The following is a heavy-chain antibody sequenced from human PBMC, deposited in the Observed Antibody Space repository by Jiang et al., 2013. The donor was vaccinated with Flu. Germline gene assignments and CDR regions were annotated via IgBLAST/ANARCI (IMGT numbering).Heavy chain of an antibody. CDR2: INHSGST. Sequence: LKPSETLSLTCAVYGGSFSGYYWSWIRQPPGKGLEWIGEINHSGSTNYNPSLKSRVTISVDTSKNRFSLKLSSVTAADTAVYYCARRPYGPWDYWGQGTLVTVPS. J-gene: IGHJ4*02. D-gene: IGHD4-17*01. CDR1: GGSFSGYY. V-gene: IGHV4-34*01. CDR3: ARRPYGPWDY.